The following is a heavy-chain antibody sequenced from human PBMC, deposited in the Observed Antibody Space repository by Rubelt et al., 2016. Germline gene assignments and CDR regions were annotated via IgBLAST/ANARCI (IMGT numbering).Heavy chain of an antibody. J-gene: IGHJ4*02. CDR3: ATHPPANDY. D-gene: IGHD2-15*01. V-gene: IGHV4-38-2*02. Sequence: QVQLQESGPGLVKPSETLSLTCTVSGYSIRSGYYWGWIRQPPGKGLEWIGSIYHSGSTYYNSSLKSRVTISVDTSKNQFSLKLSSVTAADTAVYYCATHPPANDYWGQGTLVTVSS. CDR2: IYHSGST. CDR1: GYSIRSGYY.